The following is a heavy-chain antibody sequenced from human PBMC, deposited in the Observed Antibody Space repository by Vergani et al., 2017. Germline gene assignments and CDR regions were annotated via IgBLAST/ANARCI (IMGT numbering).Heavy chain of an antibody. CDR3: AKDRRGYDFGFDY. CDR1: GFTFSSYG. D-gene: IGHD5-12*01. Sequence: VQLVESGGGVVQPGRSLRLSCAASGFTFSSYGMHWVRQAPGKGLEWVAVISYDGSNKYYADSVKGRFTISRDNSKNTLYLQMNSLRAEDTAVYYCAKDRRGYDFGFDYWGQGTLVTVSS. J-gene: IGHJ4*02. CDR2: ISYDGSNK. V-gene: IGHV3-30*18.